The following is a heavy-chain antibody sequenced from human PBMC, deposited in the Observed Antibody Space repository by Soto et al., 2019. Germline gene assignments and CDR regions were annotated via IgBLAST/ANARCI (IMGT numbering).Heavy chain of an antibody. CDR1: GYSFTSHG. Sequence: GASVKVSCKASGYSFTSHGISWVRQAPGQGLERMGWISAYNGNTKYAQKLQGRVTMTTDTSTSTAYMELRSLTSDDTAVYYCARDCTGGSCFRNYYFYMDVWGKGTTVTVS. CDR3: ARDCTGGSCFRNYYFYMDV. CDR2: ISAYNGNT. J-gene: IGHJ6*03. D-gene: IGHD2-15*01. V-gene: IGHV1-18*01.